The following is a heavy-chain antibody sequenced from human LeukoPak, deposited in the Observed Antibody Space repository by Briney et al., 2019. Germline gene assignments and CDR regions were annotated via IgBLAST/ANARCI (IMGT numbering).Heavy chain of an antibody. Sequence: GGSLRLSCEPSIFVFSEYYMHWVRLAPGKGLEWLAVITNDGSRQFYADSVKGRFTVSRDNSKSLLFLQMESLRHDDTGIYYCAKGRRTGFVDYWGQGTLVTVSS. V-gene: IGHV3-30*18. CDR3: AKGRRTGFVDY. J-gene: IGHJ4*02. CDR2: ITNDGSRQ. D-gene: IGHD1-1*01. CDR1: IFVFSEYY.